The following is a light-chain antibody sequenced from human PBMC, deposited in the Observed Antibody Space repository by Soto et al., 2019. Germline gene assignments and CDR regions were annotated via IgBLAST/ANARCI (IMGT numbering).Light chain of an antibody. V-gene: IGKV1-33*01. Sequence: DIQMTQSPSSLSASVGARVSITCQASEDIRTSLSWFQHKPGRAPKLLIYGASYLETGVPSRFRGSGSGTDFTLTISSLQPEDTATYYCQHYNNLPPFTFGPGTKVDIK. J-gene: IGKJ3*01. CDR3: QHYNNLPPFT. CDR1: EDIRTS. CDR2: GAS.